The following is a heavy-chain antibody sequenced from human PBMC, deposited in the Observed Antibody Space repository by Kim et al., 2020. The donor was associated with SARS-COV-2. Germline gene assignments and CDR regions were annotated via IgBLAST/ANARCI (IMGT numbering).Heavy chain of an antibody. CDR1: GYTFTGYY. Sequence: ASVKVSCKASGYTFTGYYMHWVRQAPGQGLEWMGWINPNSGGTNYAQKFQGWVTMTRDTSISTAYMELSRLRSDDTAVYYCARSFDWFGNYYGMDVWGQGTTVTVSS. J-gene: IGHJ6*02. V-gene: IGHV1-2*04. CDR2: INPNSGGT. CDR3: ARSFDWFGNYYGMDV. D-gene: IGHD3-9*01.